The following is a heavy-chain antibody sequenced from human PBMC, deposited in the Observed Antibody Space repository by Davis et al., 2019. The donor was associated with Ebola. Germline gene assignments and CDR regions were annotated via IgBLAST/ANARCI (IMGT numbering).Heavy chain of an antibody. J-gene: IGHJ4*02. Sequence: AASVKVSCKASGYTFTNYAVNWVRQAPGQGLEWLGWINTNTGNPTYAQGFTGRFVFSLDTSVSTAYLQISSLKAEDTAVYYCARDPAFWDNDAPYYFDYWGQGTLVTVSS. D-gene: IGHD3-3*01. CDR3: ARDPAFWDNDAPYYFDY. V-gene: IGHV7-4-1*02. CDR1: GYTFTNYA. CDR2: INTNTGNP.